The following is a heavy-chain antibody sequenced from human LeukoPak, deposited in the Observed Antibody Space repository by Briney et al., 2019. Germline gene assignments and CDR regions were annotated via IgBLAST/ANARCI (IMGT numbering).Heavy chain of an antibody. J-gene: IGHJ3*02. CDR2: ISANNGYT. CDR3: ARDEHYYGSGTYYRRASTFDI. Sequence: ASVKVSCKASGYTFTSYGISWVRQAPGQGLEWMGWISANNGYTNYAQKLQGRVTMTTDTSTTPAYMELTSLTSDDTAVYYCARDEHYYGSGTYYRRASTFDIWGQGTMVTVSS. D-gene: IGHD3-10*01. CDR1: GYTFTSYG. V-gene: IGHV1-18*04.